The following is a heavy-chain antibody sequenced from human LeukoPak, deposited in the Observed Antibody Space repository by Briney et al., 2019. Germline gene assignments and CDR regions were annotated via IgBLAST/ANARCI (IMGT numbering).Heavy chain of an antibody. J-gene: IGHJ6*03. CDR1: GGSISGFY. CDR2: IHYSGST. D-gene: IGHD6-19*01. Sequence: SETLSLTCSVSGGSISGFYWGWIRQPPGNGLEWIGYIHYSGSTHYNPSLKSRVTISVDTSKNQFSLKLSSVTAADTAVYFCARTQEAGYSSGRYDSYYYYYMDVWGKGTTVTVSS. CDR3: ARTQEAGYSSGRYDSYYYYYMDV. V-gene: IGHV4-59*01.